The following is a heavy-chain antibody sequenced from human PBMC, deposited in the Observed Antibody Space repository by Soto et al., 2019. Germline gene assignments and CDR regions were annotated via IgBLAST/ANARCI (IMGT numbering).Heavy chain of an antibody. CDR1: GFTFSSYG. D-gene: IGHD3-22*01. CDR3: AKDNSQTHYYDSSGYYYTEYFQH. Sequence: QVQLVESGGGVVQPGRSLRLSCAASGFTFSSYGMHWVRQARGKGLEWVAVISYDGSNKYYADSVKGRFTISRDNSKNTLYLQMNSLRAEDTAVYYCAKDNSQTHYYDSSGYYYTEYFQHWGQGTLVTVSS. J-gene: IGHJ1*01. CDR2: ISYDGSNK. V-gene: IGHV3-30*18.